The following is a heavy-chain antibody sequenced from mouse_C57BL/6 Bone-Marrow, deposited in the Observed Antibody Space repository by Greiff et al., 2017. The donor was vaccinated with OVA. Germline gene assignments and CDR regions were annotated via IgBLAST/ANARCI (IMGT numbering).Heavy chain of an antibody. Sequence: VQLKQSGTVLARPGASVKMSCKTSGYTFTSYWMHWVKQRPGKGLEWIGAIYPGNSDTSYNQKFKGKAKLTAVTSASTAYMELSSLTNEDSAVYYCTRSPLATVDWYFDVWGTGTTVTVSS. V-gene: IGHV1-5*01. CDR1: GYTFTSYW. CDR3: TRSPLATVDWYFDV. J-gene: IGHJ1*03. CDR2: IYPGNSDT. D-gene: IGHD1-1*01.